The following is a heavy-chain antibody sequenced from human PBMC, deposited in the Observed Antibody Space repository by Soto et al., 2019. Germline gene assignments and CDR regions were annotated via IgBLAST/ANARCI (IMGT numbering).Heavy chain of an antibody. CDR1: GDSTSRSYW. V-gene: IGHV4-4*02. CDR2: IYHSGST. J-gene: IGHJ3*02. CDR3: TSKFGQSLADAFDI. D-gene: IGHD3-16*01. Sequence: SETLSLTCAVSGDSTSRSYWWSWVRQFPGKGLEWIGEIYHSGSTIYNPSLQSRVTLSVDKSKNEFSLKMSSVTAADTAVYYCTSKFGQSLADAFDIWGQGTMVTVSS.